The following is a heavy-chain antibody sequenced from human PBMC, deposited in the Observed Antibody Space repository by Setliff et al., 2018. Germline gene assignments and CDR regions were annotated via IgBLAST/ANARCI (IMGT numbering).Heavy chain of an antibody. D-gene: IGHD3-16*01. Sequence: SATLSLTCIVSGDSISTGDYYWSWIRQPPGKGLQWIGYIYYSGNTYYNPSLKGRVIISVDTSKNQFSLRLSSVTAADTAFYYCARGGVLDNWFDPWGQGTLVTVSS. CDR3: ARGGVLDNWFDP. V-gene: IGHV4-30-4*08. J-gene: IGHJ5*02. CDR2: IYYSGNT. CDR1: GDSISTGDYY.